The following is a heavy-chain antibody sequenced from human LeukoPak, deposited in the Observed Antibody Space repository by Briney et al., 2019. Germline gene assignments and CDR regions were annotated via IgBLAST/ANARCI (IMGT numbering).Heavy chain of an antibody. CDR1: GDSISGKY. CDR2: ISSTGTT. J-gene: IGHJ5*02. V-gene: IGHV4-4*07. CDR3: ARLDILVPRAVEWFDP. Sequence: SETLSLTCTVSGDSISGKYWSWIRRPAGRGLEWLGRISSTGTTDYSPSLKGRATLSLDTSENQFSLSLTSVPAADTAVYYCARLDILVPRAVEWFDPWGQGTLVIVSS. D-gene: IGHD3-9*01.